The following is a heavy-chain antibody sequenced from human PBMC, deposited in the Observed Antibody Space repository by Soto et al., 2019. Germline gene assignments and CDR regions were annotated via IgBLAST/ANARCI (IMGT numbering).Heavy chain of an antibody. Sequence: PGGSLRLSCAASGFTFSSYSMNWVRQAPGKGLEWVSSISSSSSYIYYADPVKGRFTISRDNAKNSLYLQMNSLRAEDTAVYYCARDWIAAAGIYYGMDVWGQGTTVTVSS. J-gene: IGHJ6*02. V-gene: IGHV3-21*01. CDR1: GFTFSSYS. D-gene: IGHD6-13*01. CDR2: ISSSSSYI. CDR3: ARDWIAAAGIYYGMDV.